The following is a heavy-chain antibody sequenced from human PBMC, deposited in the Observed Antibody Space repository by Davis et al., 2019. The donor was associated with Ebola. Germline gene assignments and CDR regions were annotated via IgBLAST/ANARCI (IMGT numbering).Heavy chain of an antibody. CDR1: GGSFSGYY. D-gene: IGHD5-18*01. CDR2: INHSGST. J-gene: IGHJ6*02. Sequence: MPSETLSLTCAVYGGSFSGYYWSWIRQPPGKGLEWIGEINHSGSTNYNPSLKSRVTESVDTSKNQFSLKLSSVTAADTAVYYCARGHSYGSMVYGLDVWGQGTTVSVSS. V-gene: IGHV4-34*01. CDR3: ARGHSYGSMVYGLDV.